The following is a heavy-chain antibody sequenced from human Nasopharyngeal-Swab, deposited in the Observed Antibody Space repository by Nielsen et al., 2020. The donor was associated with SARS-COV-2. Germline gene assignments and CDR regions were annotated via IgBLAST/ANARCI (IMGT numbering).Heavy chain of an antibody. V-gene: IGHV4-39*01. CDR1: GASIAYCTFY. D-gene: IGHD6-13*01. J-gene: IGHJ4*02. Sequence: SETLSLTCTVSGASIAYCTFYWGWIRQPPGKGLEWIGNIYYNGNTYQNPSLKSRLTISVDKSKNQFSLQLSSVTAADTVVYYCVRSSSWYYFDYWAQGTQVTVSS. CDR2: IYYNGNT. CDR3: VRSSSWYYFDY.